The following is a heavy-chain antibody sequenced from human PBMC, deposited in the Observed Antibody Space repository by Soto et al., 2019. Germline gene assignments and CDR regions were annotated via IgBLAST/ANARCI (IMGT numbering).Heavy chain of an antibody. CDR3: ARDRYSNYVGYYGMDV. CDR2: IYYSGST. CDR1: CGSISSGGYY. Sequence: SETLSLTCTVSCGSISSGGYYWSWIRQHPGKGLEWIGYIYYSGSTYYNPSLKSRVTISVDTSKNQFSLKLSSVTAADTAVYYCARDRYSNYVGYYGMDVWGQGTTVTVSS. D-gene: IGHD4-4*01. V-gene: IGHV4-31*03. J-gene: IGHJ6*02.